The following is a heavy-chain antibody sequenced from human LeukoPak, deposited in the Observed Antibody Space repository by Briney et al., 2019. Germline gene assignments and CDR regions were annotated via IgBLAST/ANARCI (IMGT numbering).Heavy chain of an antibody. J-gene: IGHJ4*02. CDR1: EFTFNNAW. CDR2: VKSDTDGGTT. D-gene: IGHD5-12*01. V-gene: IGHV3-15*01. Sequence: PGGSLTLSCAASEFTFNNAWVSWVRQAPGKGGMCVGRVKSDTDGGTTDDAAPVKGRFTITRDDSNYMVYLQMNSLRTDDTAVYYCTAGTGHSDHDYWGQGTLVTVSS. CDR3: TAGTGHSDHDY.